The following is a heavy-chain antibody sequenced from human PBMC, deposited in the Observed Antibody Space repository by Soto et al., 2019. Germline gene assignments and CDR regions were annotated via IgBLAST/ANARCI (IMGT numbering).Heavy chain of an antibody. Sequence: SETLSLTCTVTGGSISTFLWNWIRQPPGKGLEWIGSIYYSGSTNYNPSLNSRVTISVDTSKNQFSLKLSSVTAADTAVYYCARGSYYDSSGYYGPWGQGTLVTVS. D-gene: IGHD3-22*01. CDR1: GGSISTFL. J-gene: IGHJ5*02. V-gene: IGHV4-59*12. CDR2: IYYSGST. CDR3: ARGSYYDSSGYYGP.